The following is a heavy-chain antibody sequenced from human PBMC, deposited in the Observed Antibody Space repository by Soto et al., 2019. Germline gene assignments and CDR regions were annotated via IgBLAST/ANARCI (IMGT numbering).Heavy chain of an antibody. Sequence: QLVESGGGLIQPGESLKLSCAASGLSVSTNFMSWLRQAPGNRLEWLAVIYSGGKTFYADSVQGQFTISKDNSKNTVSLEMYCLRAADTAADYCTRDAPGQRPYYCYYCIMDFRGQGATVTVS. V-gene: IGHV3-53*01. CDR3: TRDAPGQRPYYCYYCIMDF. J-gene: IGHJ6*02. CDR1: GLSVSTNF. CDR2: IYSGGKT.